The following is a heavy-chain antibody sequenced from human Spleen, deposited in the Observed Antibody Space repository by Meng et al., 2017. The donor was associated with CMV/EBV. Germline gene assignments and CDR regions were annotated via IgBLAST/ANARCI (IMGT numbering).Heavy chain of an antibody. J-gene: IGHJ6*02. CDR3: ARDLYYYGSATYYNSRYYGLDV. D-gene: IGHD3-10*01. CDR1: GFTFSSYA. Sequence: GESLKISCAASGFTFSSYAMSWVRQAPGKGLEWVSAISGSGGSTYYADSVKGRFTISRDNSKNTLYLHMNSLRAEDTAMYYCARDLYYYGSATYYNSRYYGLDVWGQGTTVTVSS. CDR2: ISGSGGST. V-gene: IGHV3-23*01.